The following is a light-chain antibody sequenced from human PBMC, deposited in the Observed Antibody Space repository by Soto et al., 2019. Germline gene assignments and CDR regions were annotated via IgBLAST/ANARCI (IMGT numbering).Light chain of an antibody. CDR2: AAS. CDR1: QGISSY. Sequence: AIRMTQSPSSLSASTGDRVTITCRVSQGISSYLAWYQQKPGKAPKLLIYAASTLQSGVPSRFSGSGSGTDFTLTISCLQSEDFATYYCQQYYSYPLTFGGGTKVDIK. V-gene: IGKV1-8*01. CDR3: QQYYSYPLT. J-gene: IGKJ4*01.